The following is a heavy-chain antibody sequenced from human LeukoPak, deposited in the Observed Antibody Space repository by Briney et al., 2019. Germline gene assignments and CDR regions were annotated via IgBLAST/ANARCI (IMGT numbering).Heavy chain of an antibody. CDR2: ISSSSSYI. D-gene: IGHD2-15*01. Sequence: GGSLRLSCAASGFTFSSYSMNWVRQAPGKGLEWVSSISSSSSYIYYADSVKGRFTISRDNAKNSLYLQMNSLRAEDTAVYYCARVWYSSDAFDIWGQGTMVTVSS. J-gene: IGHJ3*02. V-gene: IGHV3-21*01. CDR1: GFTFSSYS. CDR3: ARVWYSSDAFDI.